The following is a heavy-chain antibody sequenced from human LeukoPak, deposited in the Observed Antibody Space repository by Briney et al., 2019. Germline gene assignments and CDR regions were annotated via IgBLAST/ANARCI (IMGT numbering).Heavy chain of an antibody. CDR1: GFPFSSYS. D-gene: IGHD1-26*01. V-gene: IGHV3-21*04. CDR2: ISSSSGYI. Sequence: GGSLRLSCAAAGFPFSSYSMNWVRQAPGKGLEWVSSISSSSGYIYYADSVEGRFAVSRDNAKNSLFLQMDSLRAEDTAVYYCARESSGSYFHSWGQGTQVTVSS. CDR3: ARESSGSYFHS. J-gene: IGHJ4*02.